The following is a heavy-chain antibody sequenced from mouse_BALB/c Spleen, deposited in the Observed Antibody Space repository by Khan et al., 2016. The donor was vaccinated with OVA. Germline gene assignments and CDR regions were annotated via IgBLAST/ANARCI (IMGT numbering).Heavy chain of an antibody. CDR3: ARDSIYYYGYYFDY. D-gene: IGHD1-1*01. CDR1: GFIFTDYS. CDR2: IRNKANGYTT. V-gene: IGHV7-3*02. Sequence: EVELVESGGGLVQPGDSLRLSCATSGFIFTDYSMSWVRQPPGKALEWLGFIRNKANGYTTEYNVSVKGPFTIYRANSQNILYLQKHTLMAEDSATYYCARDSIYYYGYYFDYWGQGTTLTVSS. J-gene: IGHJ2*01.